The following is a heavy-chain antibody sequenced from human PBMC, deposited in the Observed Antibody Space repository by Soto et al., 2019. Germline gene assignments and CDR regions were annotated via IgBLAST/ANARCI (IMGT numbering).Heavy chain of an antibody. CDR1: GGSISSGGYS. J-gene: IGHJ4*02. CDR2: IYHSGST. V-gene: IGHV4-30-2*01. D-gene: IGHD5-12*01. Sequence: QLQLQESGSGLVKPSQTLSLTCAVSGGSISSGGYSWSWIRQPPGKGLEWIGYIYHSGSTYYNPSLKSRVTMSVDRSKNQCPLKLSSVTAADTAVYYWAAGGGLPRYYWGQGTLVTVSS. CDR3: AAGGGLPRYY.